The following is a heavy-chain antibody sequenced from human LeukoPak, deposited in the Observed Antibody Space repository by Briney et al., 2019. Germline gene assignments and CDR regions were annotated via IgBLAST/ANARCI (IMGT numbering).Heavy chain of an antibody. D-gene: IGHD3-22*01. CDR3: ARDLVGGWDDSSGYYYGYFDY. J-gene: IGHJ4*02. CDR2: ISYDGNNK. V-gene: IGHV3-30-3*01. CDR1: GFTFAIYA. Sequence: GGSLRLSCAASGFTFAIYAMHWVRQAPGKGLEWVAVISYDGNNKYYVDSVKGRFTISRDNSKNTLYLQMNSLRAEGTAVYYCARDLVGGWDDSSGYYYGYFDYWGQGALVTVSS.